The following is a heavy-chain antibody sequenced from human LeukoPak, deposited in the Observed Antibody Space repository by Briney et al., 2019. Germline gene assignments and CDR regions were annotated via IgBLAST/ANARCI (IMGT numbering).Heavy chain of an antibody. Sequence: GGSLRLSCVASGFPFSSYSFPWVSQAPGKGLEWVALLAYDGSIKHYTASVKGRVTLSRDNSKSSWYLQMDSPKADDTAVYYCARGVSTWYRIDYWGQGTLVTVSS. CDR3: ARGVSTWYRIDY. V-gene: IGHV3-30*04. J-gene: IGHJ4*02. CDR1: GFPFSSYS. D-gene: IGHD6-13*01. CDR2: LAYDGSIK.